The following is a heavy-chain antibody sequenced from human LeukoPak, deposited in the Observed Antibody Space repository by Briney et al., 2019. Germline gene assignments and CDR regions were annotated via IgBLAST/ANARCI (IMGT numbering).Heavy chain of an antibody. CDR3: ARDIEAFDI. J-gene: IGHJ3*02. D-gene: IGHD3-16*02. CDR2: IKRDGSEE. V-gene: IGHV3-7*01. Sequence: GGSLRLSCAAPGFTFGDYWMSWVRQAQGKGLEWVANIKRDGSEEYYVDSVKGRFTISRDNAKKSVSLQMNSLRVEDTAVYYCARDIEAFDIWGQGTMVTVFS. CDR1: GFTFGDYW.